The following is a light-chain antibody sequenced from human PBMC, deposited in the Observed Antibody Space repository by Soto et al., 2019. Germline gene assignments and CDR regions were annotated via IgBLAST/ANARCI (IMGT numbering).Light chain of an antibody. CDR3: QQSYSTLAT. CDR1: QSISTY. J-gene: IGKJ4*01. Sequence: DIQMTQSPSSLSASVGDRVTITCRASQSISTYLNWYQQKPGKAPKLLIYAASSLQSGVPSRFSGSGSGTDFTLSISSLQPEDFATYYCQQSYSTLATFVGGTKVEIK. CDR2: AAS. V-gene: IGKV1-39*01.